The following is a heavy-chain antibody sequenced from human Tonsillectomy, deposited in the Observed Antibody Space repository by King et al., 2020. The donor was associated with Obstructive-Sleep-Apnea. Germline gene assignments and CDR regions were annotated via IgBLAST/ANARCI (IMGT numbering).Heavy chain of an antibody. CDR2: IYDSGST. J-gene: IGHJ4*02. CDR3: TRSRGYSCDFDY. CDR1: GGSISGYY. Sequence: VQLQESGPGLVKPSETLSLTCTVSGGSISGYYWSWIRQPPGKGLEWIGYIYDSGSTDDNPSLKSRVTTSVDTSKNQFSLKLNSVTAADTAVYYCTRSRGYSCDFDYWGQGTLVTVSS. V-gene: IGHV4-59*01. D-gene: IGHD5-18*01.